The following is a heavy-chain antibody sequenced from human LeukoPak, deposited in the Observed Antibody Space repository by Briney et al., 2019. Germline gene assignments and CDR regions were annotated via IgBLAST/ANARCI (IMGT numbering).Heavy chain of an antibody. CDR3: ARGAPIAARPHYYYMDV. D-gene: IGHD6-6*01. CDR1: GYTLTELS. J-gene: IGHJ6*03. V-gene: IGHV1-24*01. Sequence: ASVKVSCKVSGYTLTELSMHWVRQAPGKGLEWMGGFDPEDGETIYAQKFQGRVTMTEDTSTDTAYMELSSLRSEDTAVYYCARGAPIAARPHYYYMDVWGKGTTVTVSS. CDR2: FDPEDGET.